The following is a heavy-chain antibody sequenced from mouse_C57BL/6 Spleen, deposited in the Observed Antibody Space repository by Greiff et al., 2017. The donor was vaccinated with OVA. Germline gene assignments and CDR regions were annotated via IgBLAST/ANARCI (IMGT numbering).Heavy chain of an antibody. Sequence: EVQVVESGGGLVKPGGSLKLSCAASGFTFSSYAMSWVRQTPEKRLEWVATISDGGSYTYYPDNVKGRFTISRDNAKNNLYLQMSHLKSEDTAMYYCARDSLGQAYWGQGTLVTVSA. CDR3: ARDSLGQAY. CDR2: ISDGGSYT. CDR1: GFTFSSYA. D-gene: IGHD3-3*01. V-gene: IGHV5-4*01. J-gene: IGHJ3*01.